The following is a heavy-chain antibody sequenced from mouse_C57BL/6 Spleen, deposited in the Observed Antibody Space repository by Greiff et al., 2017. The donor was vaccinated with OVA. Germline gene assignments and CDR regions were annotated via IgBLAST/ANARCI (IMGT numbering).Heavy chain of an antibody. V-gene: IGHV7-4*01. CDR1: GFTFTDYY. J-gene: IGHJ4*01. CDR3: VKATLLPYYAMDY. Sequence: EVQGVESGGGLVQPGASLRLSCAASGFTFTDYYMSWVRQPPGKAPEWLALIRNKANGYTTEYTASVKGRFTISRDNSQNILYLQMNTLRAEDSATYYCVKATLLPYYAMDYWGQGTSVTVSS. D-gene: IGHD1-2*01. CDR2: IRNKANGYTT.